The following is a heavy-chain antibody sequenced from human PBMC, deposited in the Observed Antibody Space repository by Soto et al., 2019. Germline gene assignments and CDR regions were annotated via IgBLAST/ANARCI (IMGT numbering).Heavy chain of an antibody. CDR1: GFTFSNYA. J-gene: IGHJ4*02. D-gene: IGHD6-19*01. CDR3: ARGRGGSGLYYFDY. CDR2: ISYDGSNK. Sequence: QVQLVESGGGVVQPGRSLRLSCAASGFTFSNYAMHWVRQAPGKGLEWVAVISYDGSNKYYADSVKGRFTISRDNSKNTLYLQMNSLRAEDTAVYYCARGRGGSGLYYFDYWGQGTLVTVSS. V-gene: IGHV3-30-3*01.